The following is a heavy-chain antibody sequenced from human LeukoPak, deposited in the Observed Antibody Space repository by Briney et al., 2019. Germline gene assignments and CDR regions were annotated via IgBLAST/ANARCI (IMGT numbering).Heavy chain of an antibody. Sequence: PGGTLRLSYAASGFTFSSYGMSWVRRAPGKGLEWVSAISGSGGSTYYADSVKGRFTISRDNSKNTLYLQMNSLRAEDTAVYYCAKDTDDYDILTGYYWDHHFDYWGQGTLVTVSS. CDR1: GFTFSSYG. D-gene: IGHD3-9*01. CDR2: ISGSGGST. V-gene: IGHV3-23*01. CDR3: AKDTDDYDILTGYYWDHHFDY. J-gene: IGHJ4*02.